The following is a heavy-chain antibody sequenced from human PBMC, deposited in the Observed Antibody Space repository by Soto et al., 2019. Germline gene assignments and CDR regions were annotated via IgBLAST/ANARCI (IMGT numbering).Heavy chain of an antibody. D-gene: IGHD3-10*01. CDR3: AKVGGSGTYYNLFFDY. J-gene: IGHJ4*02. CDR2: IDYSGST. Sequence: SSETLSLTCTVSGGSLSTYNWGWIRQPPGKGLEWIGYIDYSGSTNYNPSLKSRVTISVDTSKNQFSLRLSSVTAADTAVYYCAKVGGSGTYYNLFFDYWGQGTLVTVSS. V-gene: IGHV4-59*01. CDR1: GGSLSTYN.